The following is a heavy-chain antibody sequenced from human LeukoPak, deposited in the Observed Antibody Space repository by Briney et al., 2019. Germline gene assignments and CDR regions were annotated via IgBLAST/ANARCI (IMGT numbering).Heavy chain of an antibody. V-gene: IGHV1-2*04. CDR2: INPNSGGT. D-gene: IGHD2-2*01. J-gene: IGHJ4*02. Sequence: ASVKVSCKASGYTFTGYYMHWVRQAPGQGLEWMGWINPNSGGTNYARKFQGWVTMTRDTSISTAYMELSRLRSDDTAVYYCARGPFVVVVPAALDYWGQGTLVTVSS. CDR3: ARGPFVVVVPAALDY. CDR1: GYTFTGYY.